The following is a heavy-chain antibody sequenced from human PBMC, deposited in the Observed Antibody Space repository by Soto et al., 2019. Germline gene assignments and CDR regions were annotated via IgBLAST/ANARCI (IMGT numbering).Heavy chain of an antibody. D-gene: IGHD1-1*01. CDR3: ARRYGYSFDY. Sequence: PSETLSLTCTVSGGSISSYYWSWIRQPPGKGLEWIGYIYNSGRTNYNPSLKSRVTISVDTSKNQFSLKLSSVTAADTAVYYCARRYGYSFDYCGQGTLVTVSS. J-gene: IGHJ4*02. CDR2: IYNSGRT. V-gene: IGHV4-59*08. CDR1: GGSISSYY.